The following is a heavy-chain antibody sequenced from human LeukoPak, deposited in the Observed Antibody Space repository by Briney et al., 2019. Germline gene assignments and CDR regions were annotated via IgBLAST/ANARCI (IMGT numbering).Heavy chain of an antibody. V-gene: IGHV5-51*01. D-gene: IGHD3-3*01. CDR3: ARRGDFWSGYYSGLYYFDY. CDR2: IYPGDSDT. Sequence: GESLKISCKGSGYSFTSYWIGWVRQMPGKGLEWMGIIYPGDSDTRYSPSFQGQVTISADKSISTAYLQWSSLKASDTAMYYCARRGDFWSGYYSGLYYFDYWGQGTLVTVSS. J-gene: IGHJ4*02. CDR1: GYSFTSYW.